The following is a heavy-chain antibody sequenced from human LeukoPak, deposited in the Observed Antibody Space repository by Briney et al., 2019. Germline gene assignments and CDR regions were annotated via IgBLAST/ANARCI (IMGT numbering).Heavy chain of an antibody. CDR2: LGQDGSER. CDR1: GFNFSSYW. V-gene: IGHV3-7*03. CDR3: ARGFSRDRYLDY. Sequence: GGSLRLSCAASGFNFSSYWMNWVRQAPGKGLEWVANLGQDGSERNYVDSVKGRFTLSRDNAKNSLYLQMNSLRAEDTAVYYCARGFSRDRYLDYWGQGTLVTVSS. J-gene: IGHJ4*02. D-gene: IGHD6-13*01.